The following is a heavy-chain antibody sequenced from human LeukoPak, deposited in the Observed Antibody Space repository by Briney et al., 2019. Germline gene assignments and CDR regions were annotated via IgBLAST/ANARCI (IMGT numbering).Heavy chain of an antibody. D-gene: IGHD5-12*01. CDR3: VYSGYTSNFDY. CDR1: GFTFSSYI. CDR2: ISSSGSYI. Sequence: GGSLRLSCAVSGFTFSSYIMNWVRQAPGKGLEGVSSISSSGSYIYYADSVKGRLTISRDNAKSSLYLQMNSLRAEDTAVYYCVYSGYTSNFDYWGQGTLVTVSS. V-gene: IGHV3-21*01. J-gene: IGHJ4*02.